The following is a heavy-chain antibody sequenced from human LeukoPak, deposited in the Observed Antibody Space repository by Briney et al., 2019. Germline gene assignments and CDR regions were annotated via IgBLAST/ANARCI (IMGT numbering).Heavy chain of an antibody. CDR3: AKGSRFPDF. D-gene: IGHD3-3*01. Sequence: GGSLRLSCVASGFIFSDYGMNWVRQAPGKGLEWVSSISDGGGRIYSVDSVKGRFTISRDNSKNTLYLQMNSLRVDGTAIYYCAKGSRFPDFWGQGTLVIVSS. J-gene: IGHJ4*02. CDR1: GFIFSDYG. CDR2: ISDGGGRI. V-gene: IGHV3-23*01.